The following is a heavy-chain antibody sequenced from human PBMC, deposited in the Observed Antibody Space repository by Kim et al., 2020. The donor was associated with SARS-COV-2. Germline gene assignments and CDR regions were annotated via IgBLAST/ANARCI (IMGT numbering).Heavy chain of an antibody. V-gene: IGHV3-11*06. D-gene: IGHD3-16*02. J-gene: IGHJ4*02. Sequence: VKGRFTISRDNAKNSLYLQMNSLRAEDTAVYYCARDPYVWGSYRYEVLDYWGQGTLVTVSS. CDR3: ARDPYVWGSYRYEVLDY.